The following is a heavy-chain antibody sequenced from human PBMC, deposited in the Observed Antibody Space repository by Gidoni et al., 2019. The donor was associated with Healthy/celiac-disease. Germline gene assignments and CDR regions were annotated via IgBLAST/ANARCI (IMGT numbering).Heavy chain of an antibody. J-gene: IGHJ5*02. D-gene: IGHD1-26*01. V-gene: IGHV4-39*01. Sequence: QLQLLESGPGLVKPTETLSLSCTVSGGSIRSSSYYWGWIRQPPGKGLEWIGSIYYRGGTCYNPSLKSRVTMSVDTSKNQFSLKLSSVTDADTAVYYCARLTSVVGATHWFDPWGQGTLVTVSS. CDR1: GGSIRSSSYY. CDR2: IYYRGGT. CDR3: ARLTSVVGATHWFDP.